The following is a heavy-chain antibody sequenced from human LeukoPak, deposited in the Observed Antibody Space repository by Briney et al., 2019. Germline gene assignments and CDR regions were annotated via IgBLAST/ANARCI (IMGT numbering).Heavy chain of an antibody. CDR2: IYYSGST. J-gene: IGHJ4*02. CDR3: ARGEDLRLGELSPFDY. CDR1: GGSISSYY. D-gene: IGHD3-16*02. V-gene: IGHV4-59*01. Sequence: SSETLSLTCTVSGGSISSYYWSWIRQPPGKGLEWIGYIYYSGSTNYNPSLKSRVTISVDTSKNQFSLKLSSVTAADTAVYYCARGEDLRLGELSPFDYWGQGTLVTVSS.